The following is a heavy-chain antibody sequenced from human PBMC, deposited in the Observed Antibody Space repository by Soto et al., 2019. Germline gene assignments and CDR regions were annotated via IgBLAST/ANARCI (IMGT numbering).Heavy chain of an antibody. CDR1: GGSFSGYY. V-gene: IGHV4-34*01. J-gene: IGHJ6*02. CDR2: INHSGST. CDR3: ARDNGGVLGDYYYGMDV. D-gene: IGHD3-16*01. Sequence: SETLSLTCAVYGGSFSGYYWSWIRQPPGKGLEWIGEINHSGSTNYNPSLKSRVTISVDTSKNQFSLKLSSVTAADTAVYYCARDNGGVLGDYYYGMDVWGQGTTVTVSS.